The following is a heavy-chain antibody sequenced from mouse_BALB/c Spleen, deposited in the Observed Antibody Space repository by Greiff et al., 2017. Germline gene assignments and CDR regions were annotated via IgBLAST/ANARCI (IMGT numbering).Heavy chain of an antibody. CDR2: ISSGGGST. D-gene: IGHD2-10*01. J-gene: IGHJ1*01. CDR1: GFAFSSYD. Sequence: EVMLVESGGGLVKPGGSLKLSCAASGFAFSSYDMSWVRQTPEKRLEWVAYISSGGGSTYYPDTVKGRFTISRDNAKNTLYLQMSSLKSEDTAMYYCARSYYGNYGYFDVWGAGTTVTVSS. CDR3: ARSYYGNYGYFDV. V-gene: IGHV5-12-1*01.